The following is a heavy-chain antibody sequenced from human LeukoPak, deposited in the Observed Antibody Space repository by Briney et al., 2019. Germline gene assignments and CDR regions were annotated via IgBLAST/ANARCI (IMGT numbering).Heavy chain of an antibody. V-gene: IGHV3-9*01. CDR3: AKGTPKKLVPTFFGY. CDR2: ISWNSGSI. J-gene: IGHJ4*02. CDR1: GFTFDDYA. D-gene: IGHD1-1*01. Sequence: PGGSLRLSCAASGFTFDDYAIHWVRHAPGKGLEWVSGISWNSGSIGYADSVKGRFTISRDNAKNSLYLQMNSLRAEDTALYYCAKGTPKKLVPTFFGYWGQGTLVTVSS.